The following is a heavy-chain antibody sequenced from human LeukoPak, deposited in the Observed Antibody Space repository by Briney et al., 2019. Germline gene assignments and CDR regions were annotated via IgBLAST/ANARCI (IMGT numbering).Heavy chain of an antibody. CDR3: ARHFDWFSSYWYFDL. D-gene: IGHD3-9*01. CDR2: INHSGST. CDR1: GGSFSGYY. Sequence: SETLSLTCAVYGGSFSGYYWSWIRQPPGKGLEWIGEINHSGSTNYNPSLKSRVTISVDTSENQFSLKLSSVTAADTAVYYCARHFDWFSSYWYFDLWGRGTLVTVSS. J-gene: IGHJ2*01. V-gene: IGHV4-34*01.